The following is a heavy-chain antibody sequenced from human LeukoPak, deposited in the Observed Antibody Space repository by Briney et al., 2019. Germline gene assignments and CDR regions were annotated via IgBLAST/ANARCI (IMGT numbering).Heavy chain of an antibody. CDR2: ISSSNSYI. CDR3: AKSGYNRFDY. CDR1: GFTFSIYT. Sequence: GGSLRLSCAASGFTFSIYTMNWVRQAPGKGLEWVSSISSSNSYIYYADSVKGRFTISRDNAKNTLYLQMDSLRAEDTAIYYCAKSGYNRFDYWGQGTLVTVSS. D-gene: IGHD5-24*01. V-gene: IGHV3-21*04. J-gene: IGHJ4*02.